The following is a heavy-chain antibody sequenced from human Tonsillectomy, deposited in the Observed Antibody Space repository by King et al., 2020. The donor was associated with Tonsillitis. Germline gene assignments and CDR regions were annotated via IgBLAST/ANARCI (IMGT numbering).Heavy chain of an antibody. J-gene: IGHJ3*02. Sequence: EVQLVESGGGLVQPGGSLRLSCAASGFTFSSYWMNWVRQAPGKGLELVANIDQYGSELYYVDFVKGRFTISREHAKNSLYLQMNSLRAEDTAVYYCAREDFIGVGGIAIWGQGTMVTVSS. CDR1: GFTFSSYW. CDR3: AREDFIGVGGIAI. V-gene: IGHV3-7*03. CDR2: IDQYGSEL. D-gene: IGHD1-26*01.